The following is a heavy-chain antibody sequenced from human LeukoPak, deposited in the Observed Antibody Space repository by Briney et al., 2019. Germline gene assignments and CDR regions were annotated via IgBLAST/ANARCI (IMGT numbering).Heavy chain of an antibody. CDR1: GGSISSGGYS. D-gene: IGHD3-9*01. V-gene: IGHV4-31*03. J-gene: IGHJ4*02. CDR3: ARFTSILTGPFDY. CDR2: IYYSGST. Sequence: SETLSLTCTVSGGSISSGGYSWSWIRQHPGKGLEWIGYIYYSGSTYYNPSLKSRVTISVDTSKNQFSLKLSSVTAADTAVYYCARFTSILTGPFDYWGQGTLVTVSS.